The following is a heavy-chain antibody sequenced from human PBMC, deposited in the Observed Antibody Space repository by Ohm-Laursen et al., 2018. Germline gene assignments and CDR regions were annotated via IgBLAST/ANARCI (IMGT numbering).Heavy chain of an antibody. J-gene: IGHJ6*02. CDR3: AKEESTGYYYGFRGMDV. D-gene: IGHD2-8*02. CDR1: GFTFDEYA. V-gene: IGHV3-9*01. CDR2: ISWYSGSI. Sequence: SLRLSCAASGFTFDEYAMHWVRQAPGKGLEWVSGISWYSGSIGYANSVKGRFTISRDNAKNSLYLQMNSLRAEDTALYYCAKEESTGYYYGFRGMDVWGQGTTVTVSS.